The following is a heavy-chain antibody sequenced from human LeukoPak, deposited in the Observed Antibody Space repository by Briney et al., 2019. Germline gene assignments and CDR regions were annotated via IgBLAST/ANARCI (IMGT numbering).Heavy chain of an antibody. CDR3: ARGWPGIVATINY. CDR2: ISSSSSYI. Sequence: PGGSLRLSCAASGFTFSNYAMNWVRQAPGKGLEWVSSISSSSSYIYYADSVKGRFTISRDNAKNSLYLQMNSLRAEDTAVYYCARGWPGIVATINYWGQGTLVTVSS. CDR1: GFTFSNYA. J-gene: IGHJ4*02. D-gene: IGHD5-12*01. V-gene: IGHV3-21*01.